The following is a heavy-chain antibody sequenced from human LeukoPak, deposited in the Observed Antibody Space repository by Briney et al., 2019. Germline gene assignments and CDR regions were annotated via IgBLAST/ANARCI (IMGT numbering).Heavy chain of an antibody. CDR1: GFTVSSNY. CDR2: IYSGGST. CDR3: ARAVSGYDSSGGWYYFDY. V-gene: IGHV3-66*01. Sequence: PGGSLRLSCAASGFTVSSNYMSWVRQAPGKGLEWVSVIYSGGSTYYADSVKGRFTISRDNSKNTLYLQMNSLRAEDTTVYYCARAVSGYDSSGGWYYFDYWAREPWSPSPQ. J-gene: IGHJ4*02. D-gene: IGHD5-12*01.